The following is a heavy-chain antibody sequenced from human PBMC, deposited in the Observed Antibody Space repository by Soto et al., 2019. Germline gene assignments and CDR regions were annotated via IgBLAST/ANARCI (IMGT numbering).Heavy chain of an antibody. J-gene: IGHJ3*02. D-gene: IGHD6-19*01. V-gene: IGHV3-23*01. CDR2: ISVSGGTT. CDR1: GFTFSTYA. Sequence: EVQLLESGGGLVQPGGSLRLSCAASGFTFSTYAMNWIRQAPGKGLEWVSGISVSGGTTYSADSGKGRFSNSRDNSKNTLYLQMNSLRAEDTAVYYCAKGEGSGWYGAFDIWGQGTMVTVSS. CDR3: AKGEGSGWYGAFDI.